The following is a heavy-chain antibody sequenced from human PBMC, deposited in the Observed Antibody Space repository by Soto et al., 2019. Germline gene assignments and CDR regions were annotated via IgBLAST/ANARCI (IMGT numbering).Heavy chain of an antibody. CDR3: AKDVFADSKPFDY. V-gene: IGHV3-23*01. J-gene: IGHJ4*02. D-gene: IGHD2-21*01. Sequence: EEQLLESGGGLVQPGGSLRLSCAVSGFTFRDYGMIWVRQAPVQGLEWVSAISGRGHRTYYADSVKGRFTISRDNSKNTLYLQMNTLRAEDTATYYCAKDVFADSKPFDYWGQGTLVTVSS. CDR1: GFTFRDYG. CDR2: ISGRGHRT.